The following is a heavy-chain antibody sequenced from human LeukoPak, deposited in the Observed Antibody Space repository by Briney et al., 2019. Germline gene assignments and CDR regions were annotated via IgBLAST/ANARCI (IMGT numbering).Heavy chain of an antibody. Sequence: SGGPCLTCTVSGASISNDHWSWIRQPPREGLEWVWNLYASGSTTYTPSLNTRVTISVDTSKTQSSLRLTSVTAADTAVYYCARGDFWSAYYTRYYYMDVWGKGTTVTVSS. J-gene: IGHJ6*03. CDR1: GASISNDH. D-gene: IGHD3-3*01. CDR2: LYASGST. V-gene: IGHV4-4*09. CDR3: ARGDFWSAYYTRYYYMDV.